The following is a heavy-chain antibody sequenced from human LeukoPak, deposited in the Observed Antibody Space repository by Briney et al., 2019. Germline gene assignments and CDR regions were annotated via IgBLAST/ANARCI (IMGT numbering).Heavy chain of an antibody. D-gene: IGHD3-10*01. V-gene: IGHV4-59*01. CDR3: ARELGSGSYFDY. J-gene: IGHJ4*02. Sequence: IPSETLSLTCTVSGGSISGFFWSWIRQPPGKGLEWIGYVYYSGSTNYNPSLKSRVTISVDTSKNQSSLKLSSVTAAGTAVYYCARELGSGSYFDYWGQGTLVTVSS. CDR1: GGSISGFF. CDR2: VYYSGST.